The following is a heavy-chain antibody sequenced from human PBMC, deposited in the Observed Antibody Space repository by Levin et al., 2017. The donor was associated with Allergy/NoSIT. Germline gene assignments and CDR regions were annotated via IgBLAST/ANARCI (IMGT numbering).Heavy chain of an antibody. CDR2: IYYSGST. CDR3: ARYAGTTGKDFDY. D-gene: IGHD1-7*01. CDR1: GGSVSSGSYY. Sequence: SQTLSLTCTVSGGSVSSGSYYWSWIRQPPGKGLEWIGYIYYSGSTNYNPSLKSRVTISVDTSKNQFSLKLSSVTAADTAVYYCARYAGTTGKDFDYWGQGTLVTVSS. J-gene: IGHJ4*02. V-gene: IGHV4-61*01.